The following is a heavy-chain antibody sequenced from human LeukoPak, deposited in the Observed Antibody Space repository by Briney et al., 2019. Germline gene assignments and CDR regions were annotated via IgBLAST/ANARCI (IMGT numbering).Heavy chain of an antibody. V-gene: IGHV4-59*01. Sequence: SETLSHTRTVSGGYLNKYYWSWIRQPPGKGLEWIGDIYYSGSTNYNPSLKSRVTISVDTSKNQFSLKLSSVTAADTAVYYCARLALGYFDYGGQGTLVTVSS. D-gene: IGHD3-16*01. CDR1: GGYLNKYY. CDR2: IYYSGST. CDR3: ARLALGYFDY. J-gene: IGHJ4*02.